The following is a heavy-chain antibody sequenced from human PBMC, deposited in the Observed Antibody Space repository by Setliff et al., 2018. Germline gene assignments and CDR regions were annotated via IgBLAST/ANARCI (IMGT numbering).Heavy chain of an antibody. CDR2: ISGSGGST. J-gene: IGHJ6*02. Sequence: PGESLTISCAASGFTFSSYAMSWVRQAPGKGLEWVSAISGSGGSTYYADSVKGRFTISRDNSKNTLYLQMNSLRAEDTAVYYCATIGAGSSGSYYYYYYGMDVWGQGTTVTVSS. V-gene: IGHV3-23*01. CDR3: ATIGAGSSGSYYYYYYGMDV. CDR1: GFTFSSYA. D-gene: IGHD3-10*01.